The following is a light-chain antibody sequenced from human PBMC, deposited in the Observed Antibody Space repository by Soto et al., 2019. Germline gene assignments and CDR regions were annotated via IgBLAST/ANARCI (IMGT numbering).Light chain of an antibody. CDR2: GAS. Sequence: EIVLTQSPGTLSLSPEERATLSCRASQSVSSSYLAWYQQKPGKAPRLLIYGASSRATGIPDRFSGSGSGTDFTLTISRLEPEDFAVYYCQQYGSSPPFTFGPGTKVDIK. CDR3: QQYGSSPPFT. J-gene: IGKJ3*01. V-gene: IGKV3-20*01. CDR1: QSVSSSY.